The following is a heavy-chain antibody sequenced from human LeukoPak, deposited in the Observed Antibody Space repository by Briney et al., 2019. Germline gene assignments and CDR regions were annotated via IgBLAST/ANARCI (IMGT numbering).Heavy chain of an antibody. CDR3: ARGRGSGRPFRYYYYYYVMDV. CDR1: GYTFTSYD. V-gene: IGHV1-8*01. CDR2: MNPNSGNT. Sequence: GASVKVSCKASGYTFTSYDINWVRQAAGQGLEWMGWMNPNSGNTGYAQKFQGRGTMTRNTSISTAYMELSSLRSEDTAVYYCARGRGSGRPFRYYYYYYVMDVWRQGTTVTVSS. J-gene: IGHJ6*02. D-gene: IGHD2-15*01.